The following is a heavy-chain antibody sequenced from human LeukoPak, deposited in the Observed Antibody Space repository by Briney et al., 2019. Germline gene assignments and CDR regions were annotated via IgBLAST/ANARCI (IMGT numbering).Heavy chain of an antibody. CDR3: ARSMTTRNYYYGMDV. D-gene: IGHD4-17*01. CDR2: IYYSGST. Sequence: PSETLSLTCTVSGGPISSYYWSWIRQPPGKGLEWIGYIYYSGSTNYNPSLKSRVTISVDTSKNQFSLKLSSVTAADTAVYYCARSMTTRNYYYGMDVWGQGTTVTVSS. V-gene: IGHV4-59*12. CDR1: GGPISSYY. J-gene: IGHJ6*02.